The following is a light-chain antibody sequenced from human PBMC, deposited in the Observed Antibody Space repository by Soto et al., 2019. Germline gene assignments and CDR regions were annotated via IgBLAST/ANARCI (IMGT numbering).Light chain of an antibody. J-gene: IGKJ5*01. CDR3: QQYASSPIT. V-gene: IGKV3-20*01. CDR1: QSINSYY. Sequence: EIVWTQSPGTLSLSPGERATLSCSASQSINSYYLAWYQQKPGQAPRLLIYGASSRATGIPARFSDSGSGTDFTLTISRLEPEDFAVYYCQQYASSPITFGQGTRLEIK. CDR2: GAS.